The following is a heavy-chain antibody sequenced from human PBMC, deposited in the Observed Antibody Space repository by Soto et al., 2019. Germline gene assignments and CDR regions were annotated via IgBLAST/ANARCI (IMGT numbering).Heavy chain of an antibody. CDR1: GGSFSGYY. D-gene: IGHD4-4*01. J-gene: IGHJ6*03. V-gene: IGHV4-34*01. Sequence: QVQLQQWGAGLLKPSETLSLTCAVYGGSFSGYYWSWIRQPPGKGLEWIGEINHSGSTNYNPSLKSRVTISVDTSKNQFSLELSSVTAADTAVYYCASFYDYSKSYYYYYYMDVWGKGTTVTVSS. CDR3: ASFYDYSKSYYYYYYMDV. CDR2: INHSGST.